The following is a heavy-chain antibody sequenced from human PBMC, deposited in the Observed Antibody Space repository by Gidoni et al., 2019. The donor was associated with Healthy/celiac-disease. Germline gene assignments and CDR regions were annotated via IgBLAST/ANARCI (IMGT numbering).Heavy chain of an antibody. Sequence: EVQLVESGGGLVKPGGSLRLSCAASGFTFSNAWMSWVLQAPGKGLEWVGRIKSKTDGGTTDYAAPVKGRFTISRDDSKNTLYLQMNSLKTEDTAVYYCTTYYDSSGYSPRFGYWGQGTLVTVSS. V-gene: IGHV3-15*01. D-gene: IGHD3-22*01. CDR1: GFTFSNAW. CDR3: TTYYDSSGYSPRFGY. CDR2: IKSKTDGGTT. J-gene: IGHJ4*02.